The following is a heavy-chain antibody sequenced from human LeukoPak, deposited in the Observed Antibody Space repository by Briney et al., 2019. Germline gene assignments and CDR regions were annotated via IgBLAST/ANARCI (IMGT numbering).Heavy chain of an antibody. D-gene: IGHD4-11*01. CDR2: IVVGSGNT. Sequence: ASVKVSCKASGFTFTSSAMQWVRQARGQRLEWIGWIVVGSGNTNYAQKFQGRVTITADESTSTAYMELSSLRSAATAVYLFSGGRTTVTPYYYYIDVWGQGTTVTVSS. V-gene: IGHV1-58*02. CDR3: SGGRTTVTPYYYYIDV. CDR1: GFTFTSSA. J-gene: IGHJ6*03.